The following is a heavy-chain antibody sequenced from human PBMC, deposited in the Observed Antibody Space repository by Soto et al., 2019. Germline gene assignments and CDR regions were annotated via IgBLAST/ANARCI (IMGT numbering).Heavy chain of an antibody. CDR1: GFTFSIYA. Sequence: EVQLLESGGGLVQPGGSLRLSCAASGFTFSIYAMSWVRQSPGKGLEWVSAIPGSGGSTYYAGSVKGRFTISRDNSKNTLYLQMNSLRVEDTAVYYCAKIGSSSSASLPLVLLDYWGQGALVTVSS. CDR3: AKIGSSSSASLPLVLLDY. CDR2: IPGSGGST. D-gene: IGHD6-6*01. J-gene: IGHJ4*02. V-gene: IGHV3-23*01.